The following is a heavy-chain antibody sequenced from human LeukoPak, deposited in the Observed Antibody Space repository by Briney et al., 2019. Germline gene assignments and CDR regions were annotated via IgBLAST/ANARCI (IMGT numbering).Heavy chain of an antibody. V-gene: IGHV3-23*01. Sequence: GGSLRLSCAASGFTFSSYAMSWVRQAPGKGLEWVSGFSGGDGSTSYADSVKGRFTISRDNSKNTLYLQMNSLRAEDTAVYYCAKGKVVPATIYDYWGQGTLVNVSS. CDR1: GFTFSSYA. CDR2: FSGGDGST. CDR3: AKGKVVPATIYDY. J-gene: IGHJ4*02. D-gene: IGHD2-2*02.